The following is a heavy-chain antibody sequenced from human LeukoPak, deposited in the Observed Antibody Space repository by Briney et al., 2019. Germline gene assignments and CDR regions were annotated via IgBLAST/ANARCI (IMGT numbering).Heavy chain of an antibody. J-gene: IGHJ4*02. CDR2: ISSGSGAI. CDR1: GFTFSSYN. Sequence: GGSLRLSCAASGFTFSSYNRNWVRQAPGEGLEWVAYISSGSGAIYYADSVKGRFIISRDNAKNSLYLQMNSLRDEDTAVYYCAREDDILTGYYNAFDYWGQGTLVTASS. CDR3: AREDDILTGYYNAFDY. V-gene: IGHV3-48*02. D-gene: IGHD3-9*01.